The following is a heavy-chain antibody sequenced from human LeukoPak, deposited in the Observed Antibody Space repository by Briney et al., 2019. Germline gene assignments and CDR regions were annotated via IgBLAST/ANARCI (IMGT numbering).Heavy chain of an antibody. D-gene: IGHD3-22*01. J-gene: IGHJ4*02. Sequence: APVKVSCKPSGYTFNAYYMHWVRQAPGQGLEWVGWIDPKTGNTRYAQKFQGRVTITRDTPIGTVYMELSSLKSDDTAVYYCASEAFCASGNCYLQRVASWGPGTLVTVSS. CDR3: ASEAFCASGNCYLQRVAS. V-gene: IGHV1-2*02. CDR1: GYTFNAYY. CDR2: IDPKTGNT.